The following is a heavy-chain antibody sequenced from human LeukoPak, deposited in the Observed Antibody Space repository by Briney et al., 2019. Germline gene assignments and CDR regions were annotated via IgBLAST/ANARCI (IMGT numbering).Heavy chain of an antibody. CDR2: INPNSGGT. D-gene: IGHD3-22*01. CDR1: GSTFRSHI. V-gene: IGHV1-2*02. J-gene: IGHJ4*02. CDR3: ARVRSYYDSSGYFDY. Sequence: ASVKVSCKTSGSTFRSHIFSWVRQAPGQGLEWMGWINPNSGGTNYAQKFQGRVTMTRDTSISTAYMELSRLRSDDTAVYYCARVRSYYDSSGYFDYWGQGTLVTVSS.